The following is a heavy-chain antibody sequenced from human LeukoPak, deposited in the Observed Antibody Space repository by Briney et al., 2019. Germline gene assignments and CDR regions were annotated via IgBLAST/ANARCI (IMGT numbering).Heavy chain of an antibody. J-gene: IGHJ5*01. D-gene: IGHD5-24*01. V-gene: IGHV3-9*01. CDR1: GFPFGNYA. CDR2: IPWNNDII. Sequence: GRSLRLSCVASGFPFGNYAMHWVRKPPGKGLEWVAGIPWNNDIITYADSVRGRFTVSRDNAKNSVYLQMDSLKPEDTALYHCVRGDWLDFWGQGTLVTVSS. CDR3: VRGDWLDF.